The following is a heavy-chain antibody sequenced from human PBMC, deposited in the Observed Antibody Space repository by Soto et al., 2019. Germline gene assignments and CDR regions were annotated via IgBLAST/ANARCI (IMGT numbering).Heavy chain of an antibody. J-gene: IGHJ4*02. CDR2: IFYAGYT. D-gene: IGHD6-13*01. V-gene: IGHV4-39*01. CDR1: GDSISVSPYF. Sequence: QLQLQESGPGLVKPSETLSLTCTVSGDSISVSPYFWGWIRQPPGKGLEWFASIFYAGYTVYTPSLXRRAFFSVDTTKNQFSLKLTSVAAADTAIYVCARLQAAVPHYWGQGTMVIVSS. CDR3: ARLQAAVPHY.